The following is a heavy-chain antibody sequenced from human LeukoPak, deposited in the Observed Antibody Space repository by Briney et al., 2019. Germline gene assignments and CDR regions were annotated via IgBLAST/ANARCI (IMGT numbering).Heavy chain of an antibody. Sequence: SQTLSLTCAISGDTVCSSGTAWNWIRQSPWRGLEWLGWTYYRSKWYNEQALSVRRRISINPSTSTNQSSMQLNSVTPEDTAVYFCASEPSSVWYRSFQHGGQGALATVTS. CDR1: GDTVCSSGTA. CDR3: ASEPSSVWYRSFQH. V-gene: IGHV6-1*01. J-gene: IGHJ1*01. CDR2: TYYRSKWYN. D-gene: IGHD6-13*01.